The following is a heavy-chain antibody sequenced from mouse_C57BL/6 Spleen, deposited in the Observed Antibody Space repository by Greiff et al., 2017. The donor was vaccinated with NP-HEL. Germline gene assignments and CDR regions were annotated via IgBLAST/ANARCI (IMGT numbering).Heavy chain of an antibody. J-gene: IGHJ3*01. CDR2: ISSGSSTI. D-gene: IGHD2-2*01. Sequence: EVQRVESGGGLVKPGGSLKLSCAASGFTFSDYGMHWVRQAPEKGLEWVAYISSGSSTIYYAATVKGRFTISRDNAKNTLFLQMTSLRSVDTAMYYCARRGYGYDSAWFAYWGQGTLVTVSA. CDR3: ARRGYGYDSAWFAY. V-gene: IGHV5-17*01. CDR1: GFTFSDYG.